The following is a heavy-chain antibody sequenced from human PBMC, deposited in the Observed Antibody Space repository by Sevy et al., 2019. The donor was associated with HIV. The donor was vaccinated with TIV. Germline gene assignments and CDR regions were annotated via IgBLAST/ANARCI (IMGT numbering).Heavy chain of an antibody. CDR1: GYTFTGYY. J-gene: IGHJ4*02. Sequence: ASVKVSCKASGYTFTGYYMHWVRQAPGQGLEWMGWINPNSGSTNYAQKFQGRVTMTRDTSISTAYMELSRLRSDDTAVYYCAIGAYGGNSGHCDYWGQGTLVTVSS. CDR3: AIGAYGGNSGHCDY. CDR2: INPNSGST. D-gene: IGHD4-17*01. V-gene: IGHV1-2*02.